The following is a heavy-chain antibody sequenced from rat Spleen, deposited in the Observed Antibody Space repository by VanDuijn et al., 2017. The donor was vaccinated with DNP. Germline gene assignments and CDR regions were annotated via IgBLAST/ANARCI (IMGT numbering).Heavy chain of an antibody. CDR3: AGRPPPTRGPFDY. CDR1: GVTFSDYA. V-gene: IGHV5-17*01. D-gene: IGHD1-4*01. Sequence: EVQLVESGGGLVQPGRSLKFSCAASGVTFSDYAMAWVRQAPKKGLEWVASISYDGGSTYYRDSVKGRFTISRDNAKSSLYLQMDSLRSDDTATYYCAGRPPPTRGPFDYWGQGVMVTVSS. CDR2: ISYDGGST. J-gene: IGHJ2*01.